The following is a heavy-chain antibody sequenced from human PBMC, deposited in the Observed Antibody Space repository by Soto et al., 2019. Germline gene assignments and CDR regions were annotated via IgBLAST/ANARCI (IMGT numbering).Heavy chain of an antibody. J-gene: IGHJ4*02. CDR3: ARGTSDSRAYYYVY. D-gene: IGHD3-22*01. CDR2: INAGNGNT. V-gene: IGHV1-3*01. CDR1: GYTFTSYA. Sequence: ASVKVSCKASGYTFTSYAMHWVRQAPGQRLEWMGWINAGNGNTKYSQKFQGRVTITRDTSASTAYMELSSLKYEDTAVYYCARGTSDSRAYYYVYWGQGTLVTVSS.